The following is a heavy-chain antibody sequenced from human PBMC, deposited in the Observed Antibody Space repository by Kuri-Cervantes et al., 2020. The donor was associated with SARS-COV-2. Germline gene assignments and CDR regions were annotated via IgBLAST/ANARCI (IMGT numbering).Heavy chain of an antibody. CDR1: GFTFTGYA. CDR3: AREGIGGYDYDAFDI. J-gene: IGHJ3*02. CDR2: ISYDGSNK. V-gene: IGHV3-30-3*01. D-gene: IGHD5-12*01. Sequence: GESLKISCAASGFTFTGYALHWVRQAPGKGLEWVAVISYDGSNKYYADSVKGRFTISRDNSKNTLYLQMNSLRAEDTAVYYCAREGIGGYDYDAFDIWGQGTMVTVSS.